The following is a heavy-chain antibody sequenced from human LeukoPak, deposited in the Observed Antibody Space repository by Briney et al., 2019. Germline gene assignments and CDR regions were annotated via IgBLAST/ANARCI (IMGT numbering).Heavy chain of an antibody. V-gene: IGHV4-4*07. Sequence: PSETLSPTRTVSGGSISSYYWSWIRQPAGKGLEWIGRIYTSGSTNYNPSLKSRVTMSVDTSKNQFSLKLSSVTAADTAVYYCARHGYSSFRLHYYYGMDVWGQGTTVTVSS. CDR1: GGSISSYY. J-gene: IGHJ6*02. CDR2: IYTSGST. CDR3: ARHGYSSFRLHYYYGMDV. D-gene: IGHD6-6*01.